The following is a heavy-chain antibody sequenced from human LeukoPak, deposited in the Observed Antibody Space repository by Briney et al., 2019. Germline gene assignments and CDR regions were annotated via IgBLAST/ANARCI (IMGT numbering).Heavy chain of an antibody. CDR3: ARVVRYYGSGSYSPTSFDY. CDR2: ISAYNGNT. D-gene: IGHD3-10*01. V-gene: IGHV1-18*01. J-gene: IGHJ4*02. CDR1: GYTFTSYG. Sequence: GASVKVSCKASGYTFTSYGISWVRQAPGQGLEWMGWISAYNGNTNYAQKLQGRVTMTTDTSTSTAYMELRSLRSDDTAVYYCARVVRYYGSGSYSPTSFDYWGQGTLVTVSS.